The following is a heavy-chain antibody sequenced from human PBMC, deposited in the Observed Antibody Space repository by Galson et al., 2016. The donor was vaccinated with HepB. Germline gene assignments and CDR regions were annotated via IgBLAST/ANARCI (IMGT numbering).Heavy chain of an antibody. CDR2: VSSDGSNE. Sequence: SLRLSCAASGFTFSDYRMHWVRQAPGKGLEWVAVVSSDGSNEHYADSVKGRCSISRDNSKSTVSLELRRLRNEDTAVYYCATLYDALDYWGQGARVTVSS. CDR1: GFTFSDYR. J-gene: IGHJ4*02. D-gene: IGHD5/OR15-5a*01. V-gene: IGHV3-30*04. CDR3: ATLYDALDY.